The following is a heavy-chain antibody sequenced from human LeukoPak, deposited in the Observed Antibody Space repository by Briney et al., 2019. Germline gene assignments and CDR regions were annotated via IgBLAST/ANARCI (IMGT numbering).Heavy chain of an antibody. Sequence: ASVKVSCKASEYTFTGYYMHWVRRAPGQGLEWMGWINPNSGGTNYAPKFQGRVTLTRDTSITTAYMELSRLRSDDTAVYYCARGTSIVRGIIDYWGQGTLVTVSS. CDR1: EYTFTGYY. D-gene: IGHD3-10*01. CDR3: ARGTSIVRGIIDY. V-gene: IGHV1-2*02. CDR2: INPNSGGT. J-gene: IGHJ4*02.